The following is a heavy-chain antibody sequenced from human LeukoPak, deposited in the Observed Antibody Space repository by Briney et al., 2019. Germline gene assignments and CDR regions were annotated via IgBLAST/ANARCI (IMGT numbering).Heavy chain of an antibody. Sequence: GGSLRLSCVGSRFTFSSYGMHWVRQAPGEGLEWVAFIRYDGSNSYYIDSVKGRFTISRDNSKNTLYLQMNSLRSDDSAIYYCAKSVAASYYYMDVWGKGTTVTVSS. V-gene: IGHV3-30*02. J-gene: IGHJ6*03. CDR2: IRYDGSNS. D-gene: IGHD4-23*01. CDR3: AKSVAASYYYMDV. CDR1: RFTFSSYG.